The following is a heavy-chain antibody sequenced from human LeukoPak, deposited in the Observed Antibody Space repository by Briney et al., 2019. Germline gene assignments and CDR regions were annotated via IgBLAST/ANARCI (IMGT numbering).Heavy chain of an antibody. CDR2: IYTSGST. CDR3: ASGYYDSSGYFVDY. J-gene: IGHJ4*02. Sequence: PSETLSLTCTVSGGSISSYYWSWIRQPAGKGLEWIGRIYTSGSTNYNPSLKSQVTMSVDTSKNQFSLKLSSVTAADTAVYYCASGYYDSSGYFVDYWGQGTLVTVSS. V-gene: IGHV4-4*07. CDR1: GGSISSYY. D-gene: IGHD3-22*01.